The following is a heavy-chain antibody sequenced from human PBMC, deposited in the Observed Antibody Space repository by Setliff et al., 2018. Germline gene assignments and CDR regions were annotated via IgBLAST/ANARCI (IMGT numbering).Heavy chain of an antibody. Sequence: SETLSLTCAVYGGSFSGYYWSWIRQPPGKGLEWIGEINHSGSTNYNPSLKSRVTISVDTSKNQFSLKLTSVTAADTAVYYCARLSYYGSGSYYDFDSWGQGTLVTVSS. CDR2: INHSGST. D-gene: IGHD3-10*01. CDR3: ARLSYYGSGSYYDFDS. V-gene: IGHV4-34*01. J-gene: IGHJ4*02. CDR1: GGSFSGYY.